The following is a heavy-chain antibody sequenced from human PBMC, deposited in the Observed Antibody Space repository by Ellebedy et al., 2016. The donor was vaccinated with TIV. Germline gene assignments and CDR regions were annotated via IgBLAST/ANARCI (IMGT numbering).Heavy chain of an antibody. CDR1: PYTFASNF. CDR3: ASEGYCSGATCSGGFDM. Sequence: ASVKVSCXASPYTFASNFMHWVRQAPGQGLEWMGVINTGGGGTSYAQEFQGRVTVARDTSTSTVYMELSSLRSEDTAIYFCASEGYCSGATCSGGFDMWGQGTMVAVPS. V-gene: IGHV1-46*01. J-gene: IGHJ3*02. CDR2: INTGGGGT. D-gene: IGHD2-2*01.